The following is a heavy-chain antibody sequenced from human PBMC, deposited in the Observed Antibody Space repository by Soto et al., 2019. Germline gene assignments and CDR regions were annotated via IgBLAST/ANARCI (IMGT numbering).Heavy chain of an antibody. J-gene: IGHJ3*02. CDR2: INPNSGGT. D-gene: IGHD3-10*01. CDR1: GYTFTGYY. V-gene: IGHV1-2*02. CDR3: ARGLLWFGELHDAFDI. Sequence: QVQLVQSGAEVKKPGASVKVSCKASGYTFTGYYMHWVRQAPGQGLEWMGWINPNSGGTNYAQKFQGRVTKTRDTSISTAYIELSRLRSDDTDVYYCARGLLWFGELHDAFDIWGQGTMVTVSS.